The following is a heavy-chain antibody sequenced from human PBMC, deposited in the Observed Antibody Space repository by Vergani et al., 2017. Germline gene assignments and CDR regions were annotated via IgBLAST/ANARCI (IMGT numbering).Heavy chain of an antibody. D-gene: IGHD2-15*01. J-gene: IGHJ5*02. V-gene: IGHV3-23*01. CDR2: LTGGGGST. Sequence: EVQLLESGGSLKQPGGSVRLSCAASGFTFSTYAMHWVRQAPGKGLEWVSALTGGGGSTYYADSFKGRFIISRDNSRDTLYLQMNSLRPEDTATYYCVKDAGSYENFVDAWGQRTMVIVAS. CDR3: VKDAGSYENFVDA. CDR1: GFTFSTYA.